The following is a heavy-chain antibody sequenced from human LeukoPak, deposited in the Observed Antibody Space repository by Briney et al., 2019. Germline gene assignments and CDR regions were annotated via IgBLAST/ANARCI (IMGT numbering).Heavy chain of an antibody. CDR2: IIPIFGIA. J-gene: IGHJ5*02. CDR1: GGTFSSYA. CDR3: ARDYSDRYNWFDP. V-gene: IGHV1-69*04. D-gene: IGHD4-11*01. Sequence: RASVKVSCKASGGTFSSYAISWVRQAPGQGLEWMGRIIPIFGIANYAQKFQDRVTITADKSTSTAYMELSSLRSEDTAVYYCARDYSDRYNWFDPWGQGTLVTVSS.